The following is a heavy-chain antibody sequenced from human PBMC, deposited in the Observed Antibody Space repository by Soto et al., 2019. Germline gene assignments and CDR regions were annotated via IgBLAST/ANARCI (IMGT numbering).Heavy chain of an antibody. V-gene: IGHV1-3*01. CDR2: INAGNGIT. Sequence: ASVKVSCKASGYTFTSYAMHWVRQAPGQRLEWMGWINAGNGITKYSQKFQGRVTITRDKSASTAYMELSSLRSEDTAVYYCARAILLSYDIDWFDPWGQGTLVTVSS. CDR1: GYTFTSYA. J-gene: IGHJ5*02. D-gene: IGHD3-9*01. CDR3: ARAILLSYDIDWFDP.